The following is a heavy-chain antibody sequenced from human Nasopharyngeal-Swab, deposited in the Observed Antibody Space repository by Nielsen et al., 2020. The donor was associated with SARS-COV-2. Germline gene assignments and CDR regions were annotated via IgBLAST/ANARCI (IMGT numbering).Heavy chain of an antibody. Sequence: GGSLSLSCKGSGYSFTSYWIGWVRQMPGKGLEWMGIIYPGDSDTRYSPSFQGQVTISADKSISTAYLQWSSLKASDTAMYYCARLVAVAGGGGGGADYWGQGTLVTVSS. CDR2: IYPGDSDT. CDR1: GYSFTSYW. CDR3: ARLVAVAGGGGGGADY. V-gene: IGHV5-51*01. D-gene: IGHD6-19*01. J-gene: IGHJ4*02.